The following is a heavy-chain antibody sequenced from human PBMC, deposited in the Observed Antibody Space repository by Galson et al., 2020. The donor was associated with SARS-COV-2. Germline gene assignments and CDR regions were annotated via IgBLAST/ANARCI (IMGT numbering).Heavy chain of an antibody. Sequence: ASVKVSCKASGYTLTRYDINWVRQAPGQGLEWVGWISPSNGDTNSAQKLQDRVTMTTDTSTTTAYMELRSMITDDTAVYYCARGVIPATGSKTFDMWGQGTMISVSS. J-gene: IGHJ3*02. V-gene: IGHV1-18*01. D-gene: IGHD6-13*01. CDR2: ISPSNGDT. CDR3: ARGVIPATGSKTFDM. CDR1: GYTLTRYD.